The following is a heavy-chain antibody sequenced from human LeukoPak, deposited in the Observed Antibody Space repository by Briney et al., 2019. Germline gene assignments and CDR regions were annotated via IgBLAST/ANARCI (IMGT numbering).Heavy chain of an antibody. CDR2: ISGGGAVT. Sequence: GVSLRLSCAASGFTFSSYAMSWVRQAPGKGLEWVSFISGGGAVTYYADSVKGRFTISRDNSKNTVYLQMNSLRAEDTAVYYCAKEPRVATIEIFDYWGQGTLVTVSS. V-gene: IGHV3-23*01. CDR1: GFTFSSYA. J-gene: IGHJ4*02. D-gene: IGHD5-12*01. CDR3: AKEPRVATIEIFDY.